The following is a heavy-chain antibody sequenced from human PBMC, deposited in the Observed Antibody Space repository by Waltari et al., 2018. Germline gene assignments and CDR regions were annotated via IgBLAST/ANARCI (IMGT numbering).Heavy chain of an antibody. CDR2: MNPNRGNT. D-gene: IGHD6-13*01. J-gene: IGHJ4*02. CDR1: GYTFTSYD. Sequence: QVQLVQSGAEVKKPGASVKVSCKASGYTFTSYDINWVRQATGQGLEWMGWMNPNRGNTGHAQKFQGRVTMTRNTSISTAYMELSSLRSEDTAVYYCARGFSGIAAAGIPFDYWGQGTLVTVSS. V-gene: IGHV1-8*01. CDR3: ARGFSGIAAAGIPFDY.